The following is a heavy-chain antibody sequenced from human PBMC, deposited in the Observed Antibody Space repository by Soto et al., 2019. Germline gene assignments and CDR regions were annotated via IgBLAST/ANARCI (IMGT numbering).Heavy chain of an antibody. V-gene: IGHV1-18*01. D-gene: IGHD6-19*01. CDR3: ARQQWLYYYYGMDV. CDR2: ISAYNGNT. J-gene: IGHJ6*02. Sequence: QVQLVQSGAEVKKPGASVKVSCKASGYTFTTYGISWVRQAPGQGLEWMGWISAYNGNTNYAQKIQGRVTMTTDTSTSTAYMELRSLRSDDTAVFYCARQQWLYYYYGMDVWGQGTTVTVSS. CDR1: GYTFTTYG.